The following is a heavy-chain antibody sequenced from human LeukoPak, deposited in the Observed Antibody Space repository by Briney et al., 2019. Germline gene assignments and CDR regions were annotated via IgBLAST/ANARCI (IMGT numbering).Heavy chain of an antibody. CDR3: AKDVGKWESLHFFDY. CDR1: GFTFSTNA. J-gene: IGHJ4*02. Sequence: GGSLRLSCLTSGFTFSTNAMSWVRQAPGKGLEWTSGISGSGASTYYADSVTGRFTISRDNSRNTLYLQMNSLRGDDTAVYYCAKDVGKWESLHFFDYWGQGTLVTVSS. CDR2: ISGSGAST. V-gene: IGHV3-23*01. D-gene: IGHD1-26*01.